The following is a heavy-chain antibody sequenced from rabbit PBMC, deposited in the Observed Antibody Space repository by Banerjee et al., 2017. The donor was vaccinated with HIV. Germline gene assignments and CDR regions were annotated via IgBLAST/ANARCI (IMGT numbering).Heavy chain of an antibody. V-gene: IGHV1S40*01. Sequence: QSLEESGGDLVKPGASLTLTCTASGFSFGSACWIYWVRQAPGEGLEWIGYIYTGSTGTTYYASWAKGRFTISKTSSTTVTLQMTSLTAADTATYFCARDLAGVIGWNFNFWGPGTLVTVS. J-gene: IGHJ4*01. CDR3: ARDLAGVIGWNFNF. CDR1: GFSFGSACW. CDR2: IYTGSTGTT. D-gene: IGHD4-1*01.